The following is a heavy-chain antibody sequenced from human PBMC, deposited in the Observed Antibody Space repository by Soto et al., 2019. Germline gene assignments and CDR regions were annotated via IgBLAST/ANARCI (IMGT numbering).Heavy chain of an antibody. CDR1: GFTFSSYA. D-gene: IGHD7-27*01. CDR3: AKDDRTGERFSFDY. Sequence: GGSLRLSCAASGFTFSSYAMSWVRQAPGKGLEWVSAISGSGGSTYYADSVKGRFTISRDTSKNTLYLQMNSLSAEDTAVYYCAKDDRTGERFSFDYWGQGTLVTVSS. J-gene: IGHJ4*02. V-gene: IGHV3-23*01. CDR2: ISGSGGST.